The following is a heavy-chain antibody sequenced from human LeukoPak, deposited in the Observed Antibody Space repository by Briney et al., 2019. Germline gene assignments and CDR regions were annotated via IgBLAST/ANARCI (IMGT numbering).Heavy chain of an antibody. V-gene: IGHV3-30*03. CDR3: ARVRIAAAPNGVDYYYYMDV. CDR2: ISYDGSNK. CDR1: GFTFSSYG. J-gene: IGHJ6*03. Sequence: GRSLRLSCAASGFTFSSYGMHWVRQAPGKGLEWVAVISYDGSNKYYADSVKGRFTISRDNSKNTLYLQMNSLRAEDTAVYYCARVRIAAAPNGVDYYYYMDVWGKGTTVTVSS. D-gene: IGHD6-13*01.